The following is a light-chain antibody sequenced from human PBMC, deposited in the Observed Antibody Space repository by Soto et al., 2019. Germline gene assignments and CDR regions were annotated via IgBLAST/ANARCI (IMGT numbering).Light chain of an antibody. CDR1: QSVRSW. Sequence: DIEMTQAPSTVCASVGDRVTITCRASQSVRSWLAWYQQKPGKAPKFLIYDASSLESGVPSRFSGSGSGTDFTLTISSLQSEDFAVYYCQQRSNWLALTFGGGTKV. V-gene: IGKV1-5*01. J-gene: IGKJ4*01. CDR3: QQRSNWLALT. CDR2: DAS.